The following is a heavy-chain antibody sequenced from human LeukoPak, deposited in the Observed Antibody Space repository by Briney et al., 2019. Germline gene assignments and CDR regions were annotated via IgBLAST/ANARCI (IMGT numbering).Heavy chain of an antibody. D-gene: IGHD3-10*01. CDR2: INPNSGGT. V-gene: IGHV1-2*02. J-gene: IGHJ4*02. Sequence: ASVKVSCKASGYTFTNYGITWVRQAPGQGLEWMGWINPNSGGTNYAQKFQGRVTMTRDTSISTAYMELSRLRSDDTAVYYCARGPGDRGGGYWGQGTLVTVSS. CDR1: GYTFTNYG. CDR3: ARGPGDRGGGY.